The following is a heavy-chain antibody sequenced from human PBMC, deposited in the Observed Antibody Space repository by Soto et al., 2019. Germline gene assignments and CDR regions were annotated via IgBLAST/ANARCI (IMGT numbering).Heavy chain of an antibody. CDR3: AKDRNSGSYAAVDC. CDR2: ISYDGSNK. CDR1: GFTFSSNA. J-gene: IGHJ4*02. V-gene: IGHV3-30*18. Sequence: QVQLVESGGGVVQPGRSLRLSCAASGFTFSSNAMHWVRQAPGTGLEWVAVISYDGSNKYYADSVKGRFTISRDTSKTILDLQMNSLRAEDTAVYYGAKDRNSGSYAAVDCWGQGTVVTVSS. D-gene: IGHD1-26*01.